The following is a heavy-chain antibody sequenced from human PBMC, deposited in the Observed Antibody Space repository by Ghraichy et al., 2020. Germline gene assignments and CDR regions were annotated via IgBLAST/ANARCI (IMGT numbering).Heavy chain of an antibody. V-gene: IGHV4-34*01. D-gene: IGHD5-18*01. CDR3: ASQYSYGGFDY. J-gene: IGHJ4*02. CDR2: INHSGST. Sequence: SETLSLTCAVYGGSFSGYYWSWIRQPPGKGLEWIGEINHSGSTNYNPSLKSRVTISVDTSKNQFSLKLSSVTAADTAVYYCASQYSYGGFDYWGQGTLVTVSS. CDR1: GGSFSGYY.